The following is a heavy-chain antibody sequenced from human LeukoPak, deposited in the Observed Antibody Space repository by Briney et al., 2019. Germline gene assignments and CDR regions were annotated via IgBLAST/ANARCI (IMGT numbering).Heavy chain of an antibody. J-gene: IGHJ5*02. CDR3: ARLSLRGNWFDP. Sequence: SETLSLTCTVSGGSISSGSYYWSWIRQPAGKGLEYIGRIYTSGSTNYNPSLKSRVTISVDTSKNHFSLKLSSVTAADTAVYYCARLSLRGNWFDPWGQGTPVTVSS. CDR1: GGSISSGSYY. V-gene: IGHV4-61*02. CDR2: IYTSGST. D-gene: IGHD3-10*01.